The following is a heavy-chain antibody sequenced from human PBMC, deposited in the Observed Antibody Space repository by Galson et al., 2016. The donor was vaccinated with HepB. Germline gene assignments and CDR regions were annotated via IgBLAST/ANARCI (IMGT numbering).Heavy chain of an antibody. CDR1: GFAFGSHW. Sequence: SLRLSCAASGFAFGSHWMHWVRQVPGKGLVWVSRINSDGTISNYADSVKGRFTFSRDNANDTLYLQMNSLRVEDTAVYYCGRDHSVVLTTAYNWFDPRGQGTLVTVSS. V-gene: IGHV3-74*01. J-gene: IGHJ5*02. CDR3: GRDHSVVLTTAYNWFDP. D-gene: IGHD4-23*01. CDR2: INSDGTIS.